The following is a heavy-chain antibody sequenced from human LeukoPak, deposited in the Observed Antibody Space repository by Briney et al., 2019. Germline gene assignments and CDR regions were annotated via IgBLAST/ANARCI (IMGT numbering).Heavy chain of an antibody. CDR1: GFTFSSYS. CDR2: ITGSGDNT. Sequence: GGSLRLSCAASGFTFSSYSMNWVRQAPGKGLQWVSAITGSGDNTYYADSVKGRFTISRDNSKSTLFLQMNSLRVEDTAVYFCARRPGSPDAFDIWGQGTLVTVSS. CDR3: ARRPGSPDAFDI. J-gene: IGHJ3*02. D-gene: IGHD1-26*01. V-gene: IGHV3-23*01.